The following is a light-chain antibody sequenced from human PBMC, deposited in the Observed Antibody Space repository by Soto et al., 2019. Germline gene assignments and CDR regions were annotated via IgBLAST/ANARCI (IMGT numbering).Light chain of an antibody. V-gene: IGLV2-23*01. CDR2: GAT. J-gene: IGLJ1*01. CDR3: SSYAGSNTFV. CDR1: SSDVGGYNL. Sequence: QSALTQPASVSASPGQSITISCTGRSSDVGGYNLVSWYQQHPGKAPQLMIFGATYRPSGVSNRFSASKSGNTASLTISGLQAEDEADYYCSSYAGSNTFVFGAGTKVTVL.